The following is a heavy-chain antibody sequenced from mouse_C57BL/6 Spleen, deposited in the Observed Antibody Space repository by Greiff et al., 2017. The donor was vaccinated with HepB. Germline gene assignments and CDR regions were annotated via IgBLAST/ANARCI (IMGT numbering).Heavy chain of an antibody. Sequence: QVQLQQSGPELVKPGASVKISCKASGYAFSSSWMNWVKQRPGKGLEWIGRIYPGDGDTNYNGKFKGKATLTADKSSSTAYIQLSSLTSEDSAVYFCARSQSNYDYWGQGTTLTVSS. D-gene: IGHD2-5*01. CDR2: IYPGDGDT. CDR3: ARSQSNYDY. V-gene: IGHV1-82*01. CDR1: GYAFSSSW. J-gene: IGHJ2*01.